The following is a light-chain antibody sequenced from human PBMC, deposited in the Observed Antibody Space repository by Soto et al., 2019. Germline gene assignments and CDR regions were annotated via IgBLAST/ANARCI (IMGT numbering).Light chain of an antibody. V-gene: IGLV2-14*01. CDR2: EVS. CDR3: SSYTSSSTDV. CDR1: SSDVGGYNY. Sequence: QSALTQPASVSGSPGQSITISCTGTSSDVGGYNYVSWYQQHPGKAPKLMIYEVSNRPSGVSNRFSGSKSGNTASLTISGLQAEDEADYHCSSYTSSSTDVFGTGTQLTVL. J-gene: IGLJ1*01.